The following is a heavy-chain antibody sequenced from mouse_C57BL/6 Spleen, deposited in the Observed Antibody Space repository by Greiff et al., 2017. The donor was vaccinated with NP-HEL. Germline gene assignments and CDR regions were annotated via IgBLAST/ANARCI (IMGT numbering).Heavy chain of an antibody. V-gene: IGHV1-43*01. D-gene: IGHD3-3*01. CDR3: ARGTGYFDV. Sequence: VQLQQSGPELVKPGASVKISCKASGYSFTGYYMHWVKQSSEKSLEWIGEINPSTGGTSYNQKFKGKATLTVDKSSSTAYMQLKSLTSEDSAVYYCARGTGYFDVWGTGTTVTVSS. J-gene: IGHJ1*03. CDR1: GYSFTGYY. CDR2: INPSTGGT.